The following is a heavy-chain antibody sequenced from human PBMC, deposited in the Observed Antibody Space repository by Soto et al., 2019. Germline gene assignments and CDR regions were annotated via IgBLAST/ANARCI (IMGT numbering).Heavy chain of an antibody. CDR3: AKGPWYYDSSGLFDY. CDR2: ISYDGSNK. Sequence: GGSLRLSCAASGFTFSSYGMHWVRQAPGKGLEWVAVISYDGSNKYYADSVKGRFTISRDNSKNTLYLQMNSLRAEDTAVYYCAKGPWYYDSSGLFDYWGQGTLVTVSS. V-gene: IGHV3-30*18. CDR1: GFTFSSYG. D-gene: IGHD3-22*01. J-gene: IGHJ4*02.